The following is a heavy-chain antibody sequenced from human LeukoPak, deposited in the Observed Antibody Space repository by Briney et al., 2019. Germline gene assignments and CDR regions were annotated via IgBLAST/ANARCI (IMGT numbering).Heavy chain of an antibody. J-gene: IGHJ6*03. CDR3: ARGDSSSWYYYYYYYMDV. V-gene: IGHV1-8*03. CDR1: GYTFTSYD. CDR2: MNPNSGNT. D-gene: IGHD6-13*01. Sequence: ASVKVSCKASGYTFTSYDINWVRQATGQGLEWMGWMNPNSGNTGYAQKFQGRVTITRNTSISTAYMELSSLRSEDTAVYYCARGDSSSWYYYYYYYMDVWGKGTTVTVSS.